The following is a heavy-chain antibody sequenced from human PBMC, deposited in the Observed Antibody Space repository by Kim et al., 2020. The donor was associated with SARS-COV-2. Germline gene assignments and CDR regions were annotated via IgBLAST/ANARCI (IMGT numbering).Heavy chain of an antibody. CDR3: ARDFPDTAMAVPYTTGYYGMDV. D-gene: IGHD5-18*01. J-gene: IGHJ6*02. CDR1: GFTFSDYY. CDR2: ISSSSSYT. V-gene: IGHV3-11*05. Sequence: GGSLRLSCAASGFTFSDYYMRWIRQAPGKGLEWVSYISSSSSYTNYADSVKGRFTISRDNAKNSLYLQMNSLRAEDTAVYYCARDFPDTAMAVPYTTGYYGMDVWGQGTTVTVSS.